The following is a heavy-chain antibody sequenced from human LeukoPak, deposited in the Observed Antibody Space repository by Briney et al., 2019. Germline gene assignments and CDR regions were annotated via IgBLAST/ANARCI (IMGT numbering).Heavy chain of an antibody. D-gene: IGHD6-13*01. CDR2: INANSGGT. CDR1: GYTFTGYL. Sequence: GASVKVSCKASGYTFTGYLMHWVRQAPGQGLEWMGWINANSGGTNYAQKFQGRVTMTRDTSISTAYMELNRLRSDDTAVYYCAKSGAWYLERYPVNDWGQGTLVTVSS. CDR3: AKSGAWYLERYPVND. V-gene: IGHV1-2*02. J-gene: IGHJ4*02.